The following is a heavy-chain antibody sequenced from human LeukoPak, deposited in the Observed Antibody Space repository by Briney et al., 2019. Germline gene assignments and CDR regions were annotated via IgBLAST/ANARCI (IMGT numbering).Heavy chain of an antibody. CDR1: GFTFSTYA. Sequence: TGGSLRLSWAASGFTFSTYAVSWVRQAPGKGLEWVSSISGNGDTTYYADSVKGRFTISRDNFKNTLYLQMNSLRAEDTAVYYCAPETYYFDYWGQGTLVTVSS. CDR2: ISGNGDTT. CDR3: APETYYFDY. V-gene: IGHV3-23*01. D-gene: IGHD3-16*01. J-gene: IGHJ4*02.